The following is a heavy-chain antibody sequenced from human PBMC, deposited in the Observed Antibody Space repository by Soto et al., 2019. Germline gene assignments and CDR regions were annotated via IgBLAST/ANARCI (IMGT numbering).Heavy chain of an antibody. CDR1: GGSFSGYY. Sequence: PSETLSLTCAVYGGSFSGYYWSWIRQPPGKGLEWIGEINHSGSTNYNPSLKSRVTISVDTSKNQLSLKLSSVTAADTAVYYCARGRRITIFVMDYYYYGMDVWGQGTTVTVSS. CDR2: INHSGST. CDR3: ARGRRITIFVMDYYYYGMDV. V-gene: IGHV4-34*01. J-gene: IGHJ6*02. D-gene: IGHD3-9*01.